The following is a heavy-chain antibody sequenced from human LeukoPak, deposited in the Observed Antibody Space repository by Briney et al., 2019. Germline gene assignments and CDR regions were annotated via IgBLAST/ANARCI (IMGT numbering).Heavy chain of an antibody. CDR2: IIPIFGTA. CDR3: AGHFRGQQLVLPDY. V-gene: IGHV1-69*05. Sequence: SAKVSCKASGGTFSSYAISWVRQAPGQGLEWMGRIIPIFGTANYAQKFQGRVTITTDESTSTAYMELSSLRSEDTAVYYCAGHFRGQQLVLPDYWGQGTLVTASS. D-gene: IGHD6-13*01. J-gene: IGHJ4*02. CDR1: GGTFSSYA.